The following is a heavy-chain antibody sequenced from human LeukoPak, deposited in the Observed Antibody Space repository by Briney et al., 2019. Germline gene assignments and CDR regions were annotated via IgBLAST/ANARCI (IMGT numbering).Heavy chain of an antibody. D-gene: IGHD3-10*01. CDR3: AKDAQNYYGSGSIFDY. J-gene: IGHJ4*02. CDR1: GFTFSSYA. CDR2: ISGSGGST. V-gene: IGHV3-23*01. Sequence: GGSLRLSCAASGFTFSSYAMSWVRQAPGKGLEWVSAISGSGGSTYYADSVKGRFTISRGNSKNTPYLQMNSLRAEDTAVYYCAKDAQNYYGSGSIFDYWGQGTLVTVSS.